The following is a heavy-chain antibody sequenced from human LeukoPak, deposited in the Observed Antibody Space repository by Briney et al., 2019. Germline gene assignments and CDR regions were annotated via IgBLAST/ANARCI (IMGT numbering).Heavy chain of an antibody. Sequence: SETLSLTCTVSGGSISSSSYYWGWIRQPPGKGLEWIGEISHTGSTKYSPSLKDRVTISKDNSKNQFSLKLNSVTAADTATYYCTRSSGWWSLDYWGQGALVTVSS. CDR2: ISHTGST. D-gene: IGHD6-19*01. CDR1: GGSISSSSYY. J-gene: IGHJ4*02. V-gene: IGHV4-39*07. CDR3: TRSSGWWSLDY.